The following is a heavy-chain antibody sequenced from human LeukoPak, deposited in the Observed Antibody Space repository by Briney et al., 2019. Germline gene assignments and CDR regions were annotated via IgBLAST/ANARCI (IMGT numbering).Heavy chain of an antibody. CDR1: GFTFSSYA. CDR3: ARSSGWYGSAFDI. Sequence: GGSLRLSCAASGFTFSSYAMHWVRQAPGKGLEYVSAISSNGGSTYYANPVKGRFTISRDNSKNTLYLQMGSLRAEDMAVYYCARSSGWYGSAFDIWGQGTMVTVSS. V-gene: IGHV3-64*01. CDR2: ISSNGGST. J-gene: IGHJ3*02. D-gene: IGHD6-19*01.